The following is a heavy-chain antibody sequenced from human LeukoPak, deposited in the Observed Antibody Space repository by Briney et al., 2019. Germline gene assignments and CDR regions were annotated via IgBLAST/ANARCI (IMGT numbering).Heavy chain of an antibody. Sequence: SETLSLTCAVYGGSFSGYYWSWIRQPPGKGLEWIGEINHSGSTNYNPSRKSRVTISVDTSKNQFSLKLSSVAAADTAVYFCARGTYSYDSSGAFDIWGQGTMVTVSS. CDR1: GGSFSGYY. D-gene: IGHD3-22*01. CDR2: INHSGST. J-gene: IGHJ3*02. CDR3: ARGTYSYDSSGAFDI. V-gene: IGHV4-34*01.